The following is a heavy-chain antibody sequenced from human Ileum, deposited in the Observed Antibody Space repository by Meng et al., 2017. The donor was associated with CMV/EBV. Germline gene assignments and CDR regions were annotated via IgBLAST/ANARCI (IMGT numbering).Heavy chain of an antibody. CDR2: FDPRGDST. J-gene: IGHJ4*02. Sequence: QVQLLQAGAEGRKPGASDKGPCEASGYIFSNYDINWVRQAAGQGLEWMGIFDPRGDSTNYAENFVGRFTMTADMSTNTMHMELSSLRSDDTAVYYCARDNSNWSTDFWGQGTLVTVSS. CDR1: GYIFSNYD. D-gene: IGHD4-11*01. CDR3: ARDNSNWSTDF. V-gene: IGHV1-46*01.